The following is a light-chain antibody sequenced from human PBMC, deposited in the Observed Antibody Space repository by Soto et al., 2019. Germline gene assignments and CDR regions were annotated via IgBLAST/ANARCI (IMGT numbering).Light chain of an antibody. Sequence: QSALTQPASVSGSPGQSITISCTGTSSDVGGYNYVSWYQQHPGKAPKLMIYEVSTRPSGVSNRFSASKSGNTASLTISGLRAEDEGDYYCSSYTSSSTDVFGTGTKVTVL. CDR1: SSDVGGYNY. J-gene: IGLJ1*01. CDR2: EVS. V-gene: IGLV2-14*01. CDR3: SSYTSSSTDV.